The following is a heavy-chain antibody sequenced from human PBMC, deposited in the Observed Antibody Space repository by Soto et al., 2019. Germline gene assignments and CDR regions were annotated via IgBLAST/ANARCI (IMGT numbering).Heavy chain of an antibody. Sequence: ASVKVSCKASGYTFTSYDINWVRQATGQGLEWMGWMNPNSGNTGYAQKFQGRVTMTRNTSISTAYMELSSLRSEDTAVYYCAKIDFWSGYATVDYYYMDVWGKGNTVTVSS. CDR1: GYTFTSYD. V-gene: IGHV1-8*01. CDR3: AKIDFWSGYATVDYYYMDV. CDR2: MNPNSGNT. J-gene: IGHJ6*03. D-gene: IGHD3-3*01.